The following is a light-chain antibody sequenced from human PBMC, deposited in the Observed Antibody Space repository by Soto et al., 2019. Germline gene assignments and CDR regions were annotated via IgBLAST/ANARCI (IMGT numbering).Light chain of an antibody. CDR1: QSVSSY. Sequence: IGLTQSPATLSLSPGERATLSCRASQSVSSYLAWYQQKPGQAPRLLIYDGSNRATGIPARFSGSGSGTDFTLTISSLEPEDFAVYYCQQRSNWPTFGGGTRLEI. J-gene: IGKJ5*01. V-gene: IGKV3-11*01. CDR3: QQRSNWPT. CDR2: DGS.